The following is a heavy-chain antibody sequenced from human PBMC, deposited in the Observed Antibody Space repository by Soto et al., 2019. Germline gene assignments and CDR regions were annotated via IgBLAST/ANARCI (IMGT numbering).Heavy chain of an antibody. D-gene: IGHD3-3*01. J-gene: IGHJ6*02. V-gene: IGHV4-4*07. CDR1: GGSITSYY. Sequence: SETLSLTCTVSGGSITSYYLSWIRQPAGKGLECIGRTYITGDSNYSPSLKSRVTMSLDTSKNQFSLKLRSATAADTAVYYCARDMRVFGGMDVWGRGTTVTVSS. CDR3: ARDMRVFGGMDV. CDR2: TYITGDS.